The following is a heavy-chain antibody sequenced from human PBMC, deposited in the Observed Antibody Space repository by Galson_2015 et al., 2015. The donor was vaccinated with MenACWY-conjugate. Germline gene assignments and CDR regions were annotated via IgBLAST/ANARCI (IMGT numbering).Heavy chain of an antibody. V-gene: IGHV4-34*01. CDR2: INHVGDT. Sequence: SLTCGVHDGSLTGASWSWIRQPPGKGLEWIGEINHVGDTDYNPSLRGRVTISLDTSKNQFSLRLSSVTAADTAVYYCARLVTRGITIFGAHPRASYGLDVWGQGTTVIVSS. J-gene: IGHJ6*02. CDR3: ARLVTRGITIFGAHPRASYGLDV. CDR1: DGSLTGAS. D-gene: IGHD3-3*01.